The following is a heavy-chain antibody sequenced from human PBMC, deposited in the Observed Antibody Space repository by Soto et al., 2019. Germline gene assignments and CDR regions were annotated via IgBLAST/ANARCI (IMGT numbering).Heavy chain of an antibody. CDR3: AKDRNGPFDY. CDR1: RLSVKSYA. J-gene: IGHJ4*02. D-gene: IGHD1-1*01. CDR2: ISGSGGST. Sequence: PGGSLRLSCAASRLSVKSYAMGWVRQAPGKGLEWVSAISGSGGSTYYADSVKGRFTISRDNSKNTLYLQMNSLRAEDTAVYYCAKDRNGPFDYWGQGTLVTVSS. V-gene: IGHV3-23*01.